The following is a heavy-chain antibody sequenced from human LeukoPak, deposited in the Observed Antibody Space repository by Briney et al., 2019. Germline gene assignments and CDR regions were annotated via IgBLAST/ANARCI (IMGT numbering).Heavy chain of an antibody. CDR1: GYTFTSYA. CDR3: ARDLSTWYYYDSSGYYLDY. CDR2: INAGNGNT. D-gene: IGHD3-22*01. Sequence: ASVKVSCKASGYTFTSYAMHWVRQAPGQRLEWTGWINAGNGNTKYSQKFQGRVTITRDTSASTAYMELSSLRSEDTAVYYCARDLSTWYYYDSSGYYLDYWGQGTLVTVSS. V-gene: IGHV1-3*01. J-gene: IGHJ4*02.